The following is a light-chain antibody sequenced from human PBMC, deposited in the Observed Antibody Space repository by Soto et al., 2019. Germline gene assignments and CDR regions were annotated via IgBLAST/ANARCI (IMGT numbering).Light chain of an antibody. CDR1: SANIGSNY. CDR2: DSD. V-gene: IGLV1-51*01. CDR3: GAWDGSLSVVL. J-gene: IGLJ2*01. Sequence: QSVLTQPPSVSAAPGQRVTISCSGSSANIGSNYVSWYQHLLGTAPKLVIYDSDRRPSEIPDRFSGSKSGTSATLDITGLQTGDEADYYCGAWDGSLSVVLFGGGTQLTVL.